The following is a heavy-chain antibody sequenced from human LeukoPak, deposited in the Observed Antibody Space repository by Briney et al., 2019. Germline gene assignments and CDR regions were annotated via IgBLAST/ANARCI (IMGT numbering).Heavy chain of an antibody. CDR1: GGSLSSYY. V-gene: IGHV4-4*07. D-gene: IGHD6-13*01. Sequence: PSETLSLTCTVSGGSLSSYYWSWIRQPAGKGLEWIGRIYMSGSTNYNSSLKSRVNMSVDTSKNQFSLNLSSVTAADTAVYYCAREAGSSWSRGLDIWGQGTVVTVSS. CDR3: AREAGSSWSRGLDI. J-gene: IGHJ3*02. CDR2: IYMSGST.